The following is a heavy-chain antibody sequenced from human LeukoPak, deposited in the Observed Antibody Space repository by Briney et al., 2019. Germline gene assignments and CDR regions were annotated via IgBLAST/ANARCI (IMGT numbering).Heavy chain of an antibody. V-gene: IGHV4-34*01. CDR1: GGSFSGYY. Sequence: KTSETLSLTCAVYGGSFSGYYWSWIRQPPGKGLEWIGEINHSGSTNYNPSLKSRVTISVDTSKNQFSLELSSVTAADTAVYYCARSPTVTTESYFDYWGQGTLVTVSS. CDR3: ARSPTVTTESYFDY. D-gene: IGHD4-11*01. CDR2: INHSGST. J-gene: IGHJ4*02.